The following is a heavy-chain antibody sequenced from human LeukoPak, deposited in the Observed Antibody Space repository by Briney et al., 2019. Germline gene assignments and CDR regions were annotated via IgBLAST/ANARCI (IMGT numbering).Heavy chain of an antibody. Sequence: GGSLRLSCAASGFTFSTYWMSWVRQAPGKGLEWVANINEDGNKKYYMDSVKGRFTISRDNGRNSLYLQMNSLRIEDTPVYYCAGDRRSRPKNYYYYYYMDVLGKGTTVTVSS. CDR1: GFTFSTYW. V-gene: IGHV3-7*01. J-gene: IGHJ6*03. CDR3: AGDRRSRPKNYYYYYYMDV. CDR2: INEDGNKK. D-gene: IGHD6-13*01.